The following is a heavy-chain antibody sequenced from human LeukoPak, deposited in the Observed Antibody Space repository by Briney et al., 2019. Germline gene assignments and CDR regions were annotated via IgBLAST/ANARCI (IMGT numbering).Heavy chain of an antibody. D-gene: IGHD6-19*01. V-gene: IGHV4-59*01. CDR2: IYYSGST. Sequence: SETLSLTCTVSGGSISSYYWSWIRQPPGKGLEWIGYIYYSGSTNYNPSLKSRVTISVATSKHQFSLKLSSVTAADTAVYYCERLGEQWLASFDYWGQGTLVTVSS. J-gene: IGHJ4*02. CDR1: GGSISSYY. CDR3: ERLGEQWLASFDY.